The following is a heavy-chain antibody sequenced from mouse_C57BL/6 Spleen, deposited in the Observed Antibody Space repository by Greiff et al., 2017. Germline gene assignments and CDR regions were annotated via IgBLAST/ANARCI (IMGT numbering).Heavy chain of an antibody. CDR3: ARGVTTVVPFDY. CDR1: GYSFTDYN. CDR2: FNPNYGTT. D-gene: IGHD1-1*01. V-gene: IGHV1-39*01. J-gene: IGHJ2*01. Sequence: EVQLKESGPELVKPGASVRISCKASGYSFTDYNMNWVKQSNGKSLEWIGIFNPNYGTTSYNQKFKGKATLTVDQSSSTAYMQLNSLTSEDSAVYYCARGVTTVVPFDYWGQGTTLTVSS.